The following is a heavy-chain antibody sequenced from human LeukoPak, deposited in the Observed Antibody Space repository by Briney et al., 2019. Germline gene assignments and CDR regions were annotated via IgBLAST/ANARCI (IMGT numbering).Heavy chain of an antibody. CDR2: INTHTGRP. Sequence: GASVKVSCMASRSTFTGYHLHWVRQAPGQGLEWMGWINTHTGRPSYAQDFTGRFVFSLDSSVSTAYLQISRLQTGDTAVYYCARLYSDLLTGPGYWGQGTLLTVSS. CDR1: RSTFTGYH. J-gene: IGHJ4*02. D-gene: IGHD3-9*01. CDR3: ARLYSDLLTGPGY. V-gene: IGHV7-4-1*02.